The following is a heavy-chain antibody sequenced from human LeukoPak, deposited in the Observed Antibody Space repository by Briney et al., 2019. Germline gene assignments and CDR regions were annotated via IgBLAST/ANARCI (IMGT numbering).Heavy chain of an antibody. D-gene: IGHD1-26*01. CDR1: GFTFSSYS. V-gene: IGHV3-21*01. CDR2: ISSSSSYI. J-gene: IGHJ3*02. Sequence: GGSLRLSCAASGFTFSSYSMNWVRQAPGKGLEWVSSISSSSSYIYYADSVKGRFTISRDNAKNSLYLQMNSLRAEDTAVYYCARAPYSGSPRVDAFDIWGQGTMVTVSS. CDR3: ARAPYSGSPRVDAFDI.